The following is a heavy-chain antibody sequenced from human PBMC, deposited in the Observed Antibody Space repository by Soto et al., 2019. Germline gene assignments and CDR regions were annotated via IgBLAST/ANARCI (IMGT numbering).Heavy chain of an antibody. CDR1: GFTFSSHW. J-gene: IGHJ5*01. D-gene: IGHD1-7*01. CDR3: AGSPGLSRISGTTLGA. CDR2: INGDGSST. V-gene: IGHV3-74*01. Sequence: GALRLSCAASGFTFSSHWMHWVRQAPGKGLVWVSRINGDGSSTSYADSVKGRFTISRDNAKNMLYLQVNSLRADDTAVYYCAGSPGLSRISGTTLGAWGQGTLVTVSS.